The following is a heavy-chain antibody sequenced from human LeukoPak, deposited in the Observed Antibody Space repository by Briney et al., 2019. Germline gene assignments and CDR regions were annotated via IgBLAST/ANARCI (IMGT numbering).Heavy chain of an antibody. D-gene: IGHD5-18*01. CDR3: ARTQRGYNYGYQYYYYGLDV. V-gene: IGHV4-61*01. J-gene: IGHJ6*02. CDR2: IYYSGST. CDR1: GDSVSSGSYY. Sequence: SETLSLACTVSGDSVSSGSYYWSWIRQPPGKGLEWIGYIYYSGSTNYNPSLKSRVTISVDTSKNQFSLKLSSVTAADTAVYYCARTQRGYNYGYQYYYYGLDVWGQGTTVTVSS.